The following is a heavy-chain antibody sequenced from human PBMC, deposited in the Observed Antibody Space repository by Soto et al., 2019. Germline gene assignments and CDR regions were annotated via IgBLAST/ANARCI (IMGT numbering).Heavy chain of an antibody. D-gene: IGHD3-22*01. J-gene: IGHJ4*02. CDR1: GGTFSSYA. V-gene: IGHV1-69*13. Sequence: ASVKVSCKASGGTFSSYAISWVRQAPGQGLEWMGAIIPIFGTANYAQKFQGRVTITADESTSTAYMELSSLRSEDTAVYYCARGGYFDSSNYLAYWGLGTLVTVS. CDR3: ARGGYFDSSNYLAY. CDR2: IIPIFGTA.